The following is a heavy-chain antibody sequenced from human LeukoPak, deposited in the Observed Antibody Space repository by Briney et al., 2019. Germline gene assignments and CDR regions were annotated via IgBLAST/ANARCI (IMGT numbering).Heavy chain of an antibody. CDR2: IYSGGTT. D-gene: IGHD4-17*01. CDR3: ARGLSTVTQIMTY. V-gene: IGHV3-66*02. J-gene: IGHJ4*02. Sequence: PGGSLRLSCAASGFTVSSNFMSWVRQAPGKGLEWVSTIYSGGTTYYADSVKGRFTISRDNSKNTLYLQMNNLRTEDTAVYYCARGLSTVTQIMTYWGQGTLVTVSS. CDR1: GFTVSSNF.